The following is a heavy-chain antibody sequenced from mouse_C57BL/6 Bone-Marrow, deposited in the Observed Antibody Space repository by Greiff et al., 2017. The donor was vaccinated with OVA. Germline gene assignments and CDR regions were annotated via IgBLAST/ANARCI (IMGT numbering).Heavy chain of an antibody. CDR3: INYYGSSYDFDY. D-gene: IGHD1-1*01. Sequence: VQLKQSGPELVKPGASVKISCKASGYSFTDYNMNWVKQSNGKSLEWIGVINPNYGTTSYNQKFKGKATLTVDQSSSTAYMQLNSLTSEDSAVYYCINYYGSSYDFDYWGQGTTLTVSS. CDR1: GYSFTDYN. CDR2: INPNYGTT. J-gene: IGHJ2*01. V-gene: IGHV1-39*01.